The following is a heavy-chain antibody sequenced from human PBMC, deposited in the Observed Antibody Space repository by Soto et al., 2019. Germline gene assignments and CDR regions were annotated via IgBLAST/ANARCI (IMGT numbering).Heavy chain of an antibody. CDR3: ARDGLPEWAEGYFDL. Sequence: QVQLVESGGGVVQPGRSLRLSCAASGFTFSSYAMHWVRQAPGKGLEWVAVISYDGSNKYYADSVKRRFTISRDNSKNTLYLQMNSLRAEDTAVYYCARDGLPEWAEGYFDLWGRGTLVTVSS. J-gene: IGHJ2*01. D-gene: IGHD2-15*01. V-gene: IGHV3-30-3*01. CDR2: ISYDGSNK. CDR1: GFTFSSYA.